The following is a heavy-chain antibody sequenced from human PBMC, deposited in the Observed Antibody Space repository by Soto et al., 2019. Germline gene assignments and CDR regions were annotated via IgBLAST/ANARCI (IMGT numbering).Heavy chain of an antibody. CDR1: GYRFTTYW. D-gene: IGHD6-13*01. CDR2: IYPDDSDT. Sequence: EVQLVQSGAEVKKPGESLKISCQGSGYRFTTYWIGWVRQMPGKGLEWMGIIYPDDSDTIYSPSFQGQVTISVDKSISTAYLQWSSLKASDTAMYYCARRSDYSTSWYWFGPWGQGTLVTVSS. J-gene: IGHJ5*02. CDR3: ARRSDYSTSWYWFGP. V-gene: IGHV5-51*01.